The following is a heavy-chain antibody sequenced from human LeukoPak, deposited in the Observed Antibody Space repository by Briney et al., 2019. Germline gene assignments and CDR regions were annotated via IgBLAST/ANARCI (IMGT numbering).Heavy chain of an antibody. Sequence: ASVKVSCKTSRTTFRNYGITWVRQVPGQGLEWMRRIIPIHGVAHTAQRFQGRVNITADESTNTIYMEVSSLRSEDTAMYYCSRDSAGYPDYWGQGTLVTVTS. D-gene: IGHD2-15*01. J-gene: IGHJ4*02. V-gene: IGHV1-69*04. CDR1: RTTFRNYG. CDR2: IIPIHGVA. CDR3: SRDSAGYPDY.